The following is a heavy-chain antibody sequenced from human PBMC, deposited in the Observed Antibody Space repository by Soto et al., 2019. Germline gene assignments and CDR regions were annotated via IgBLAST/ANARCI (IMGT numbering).Heavy chain of an antibody. CDR2: ISGSGGST. V-gene: IGHV3-23*01. Sequence: PGGSLRLSCAASGFTFSSYAMSWVRQAPGKGLEWVSAISGSGGSTYYADSVKGRFTISRDNSKNTLYLQMNSLRAEDTAVYYCAKGIYVDIVATIRGGYYYYYYMDVWVKGTTVT. D-gene: IGHD5-12*01. CDR1: GFTFSSYA. J-gene: IGHJ6*03. CDR3: AKGIYVDIVATIRGGYYYYYYMDV.